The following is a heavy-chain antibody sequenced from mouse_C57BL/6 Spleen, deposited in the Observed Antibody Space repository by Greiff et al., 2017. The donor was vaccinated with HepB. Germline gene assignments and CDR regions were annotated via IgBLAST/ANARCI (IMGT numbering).Heavy chain of an antibody. Sequence: VKLQESGPGLVQPSQSLSITCTVSGFSLTSYGVHWVRQSPGKGLEWLGVIWSGGSTDYNAAFISRLSISKDNSKSQVFFKMNSLQADDTAIYYCARNEGSTMVTTGYFDVWGTGTTVTVSS. D-gene: IGHD2-2*01. CDR3: ARNEGSTMVTTGYFDV. J-gene: IGHJ1*03. V-gene: IGHV2-2*01. CDR2: IWSGGST. CDR1: GFSLTSYG.